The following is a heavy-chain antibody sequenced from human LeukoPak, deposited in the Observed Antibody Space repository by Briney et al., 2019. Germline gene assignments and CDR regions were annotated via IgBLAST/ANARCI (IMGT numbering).Heavy chain of an antibody. J-gene: IGHJ6*02. CDR2: ISYDGPNK. CDR3: ARDLHYYVAMDV. Sequence: GRSLRLSCAASGFTFSSYGMHWVRQAPGKGLEWVAVISYDGPNKYYADSVKGRFTISRDDSKSTLYLQMNSLRVEDTALYYCARDLHYYVAMDVWGQGTTVTVSS. V-gene: IGHV3-30*03. D-gene: IGHD3-10*02. CDR1: GFTFSSYG.